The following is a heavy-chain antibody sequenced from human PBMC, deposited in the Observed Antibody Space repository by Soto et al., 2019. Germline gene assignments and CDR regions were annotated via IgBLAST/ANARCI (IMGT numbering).Heavy chain of an antibody. CDR2: MNPHTGET. CDR1: GYNFISSE. CDR3: AKKHSGSSLAY. J-gene: IGHJ4*02. D-gene: IGHD6-6*01. V-gene: IGHV1-8*02. Sequence: QVQLVQSGAEVKKSGASVKVSCKTSGYNFISSEISWVRQAPGQGLELMGWMNPHTGETDATRKFQGRITMTRNTSINTAYLELSSLTSEDTAVYYCAKKHSGSSLAYWGQGSLVTVSS.